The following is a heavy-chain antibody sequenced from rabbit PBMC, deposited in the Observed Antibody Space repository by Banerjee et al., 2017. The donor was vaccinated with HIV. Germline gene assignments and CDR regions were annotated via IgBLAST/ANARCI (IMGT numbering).Heavy chain of an antibody. D-gene: IGHD4-1*01. CDR2: IDPVFGST. V-gene: IGHV1S47*01. CDR3: VRDPGVEYYFNL. J-gene: IGHJ4*01. CDR1: GFDFSSYG. Sequence: QEQLVESGGGLAQPGGSLKLSCKASGFDFSSYGVSWVRQAPGKGLEWIGYIDPVFGSTYYASWVNGRFTISSHNAQNTLYLQLTSLTAADTATYFCVRDPGVEYYFNLWGQGTLVTVS.